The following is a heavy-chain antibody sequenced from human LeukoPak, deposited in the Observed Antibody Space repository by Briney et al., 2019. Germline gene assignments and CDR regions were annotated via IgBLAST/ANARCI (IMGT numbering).Heavy chain of an antibody. V-gene: IGHV4-4*09. CDR3: AKSYFDYSTYYSYYFNL. D-gene: IGHD4-11*01. Sequence: SETLSLTCTVSGGSISNAYWSWIRQPPRRGPEWIGYIYPSGSTNYHPSLKSRVTISVDTSKNHFALNLSSVTAADTAVYYCAKSYFDYSTYYSYYFNLWGQGALVTVSS. CDR1: GGSISNAY. CDR2: IYPSGST. J-gene: IGHJ4*02.